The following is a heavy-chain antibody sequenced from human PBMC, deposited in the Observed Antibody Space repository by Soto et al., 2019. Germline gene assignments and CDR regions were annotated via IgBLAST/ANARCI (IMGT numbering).Heavy chain of an antibody. CDR1: GFTFSSYW. D-gene: IGHD1-7*01. CDR3: ARDFLNWNYFDAYYYYYMDV. CDR2: IKQDGSEK. Sequence: GGSLRLSCAASGFTFSSYWMSWVRQAPGKGLEWVANIKQDGSEKYYVDSVKGRFTISRDNAKNSLYLQMNSLRAEDTAVYYCARDFLNWNYFDAYYYYYMDVWGKGTTVTVSS. V-gene: IGHV3-7*01. J-gene: IGHJ6*03.